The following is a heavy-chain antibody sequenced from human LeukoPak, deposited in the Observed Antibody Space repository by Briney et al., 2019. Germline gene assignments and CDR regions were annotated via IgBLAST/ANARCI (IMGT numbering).Heavy chain of an antibody. Sequence: ASVKVSCKASGYTLTSYDINWVRQATGQGLEWMGWMNPNSGNTGYAQKFQGRVTMTRNTSISTAYMELSSLRSEDTAVYYCARGHYDFWSGYYDPFGQGTLVTVSS. V-gene: IGHV1-8*01. CDR3: ARGHYDFWSGYYDP. CDR1: GYTLTSYD. CDR2: MNPNSGNT. D-gene: IGHD3-3*01. J-gene: IGHJ5*02.